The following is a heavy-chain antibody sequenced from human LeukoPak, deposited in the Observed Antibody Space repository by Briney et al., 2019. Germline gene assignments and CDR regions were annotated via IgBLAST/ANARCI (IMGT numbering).Heavy chain of an antibody. Sequence: GESLKISFKGSGFSFTSYWISWVRPMPGKGLEWMGRIDPSDSSTNYSPSFQGHVTISADKSTITASLQWSSLKPSDTAMYYCARQRGVGAFDMWGQGTMVTVSS. CDR3: ARQRGVGAFDM. J-gene: IGHJ3*02. V-gene: IGHV5-10-1*01. CDR1: GFSFTSYW. CDR2: IDPSDSST.